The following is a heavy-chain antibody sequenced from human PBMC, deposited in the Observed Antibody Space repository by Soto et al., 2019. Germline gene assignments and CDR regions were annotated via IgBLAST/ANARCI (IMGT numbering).Heavy chain of an antibody. CDR2: IYHSGST. V-gene: IGHV4-4*02. D-gene: IGHD2-15*01. Sequence: QVQLQESGPGLVKPSGTLSLTCAVSGGSISSSNWWTWVRQPPGKGLEWIGEIYHSGSTDYNTSLQSRVTWSKDKSNKHFSLQLSSVTAVATAVYYCPRHALPYCCGGSCEGDNWGQGTLVTVSS. CDR1: GGSISSSNW. CDR3: PRHALPYCCGGSCEGDN. J-gene: IGHJ4*02.